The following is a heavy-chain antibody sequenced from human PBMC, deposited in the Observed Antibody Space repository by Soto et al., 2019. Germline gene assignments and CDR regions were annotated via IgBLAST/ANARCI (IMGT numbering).Heavy chain of an antibody. D-gene: IGHD3-10*01. CDR3: ARDEGLGVNYYYYGMDV. CDR1: GFTFSSYG. CDR2: IWYDGSNK. J-gene: IGHJ6*02. Sequence: PGGSLRLSCAASGFTFSSYGMHWVRQAPGKGLEWVAVIWYDGSNKYYADSVKGRFTISRDNSKNTLYLQMNSLRAEDTAVYYCARDEGLGVNYYYYGMDVWGQGTTVTVS. V-gene: IGHV3-33*01.